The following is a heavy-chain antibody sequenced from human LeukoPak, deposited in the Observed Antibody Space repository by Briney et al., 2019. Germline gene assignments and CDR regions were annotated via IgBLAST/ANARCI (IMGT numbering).Heavy chain of an antibody. CDR1: GFSVRSNY. V-gene: IGHV3-53*01. Sequence: GGSLRLSCAASGFSVRSNYISWVRQAPGKGLEWVSMIYSDGSIFHADSVKGRFTMSRDNSRNTLDLQMNSLRVEDTAVYFCARDRRRLRGMNGNGDAFDIWGQGTMVTVSS. CDR2: IYSDGSI. J-gene: IGHJ3*02. CDR3: ARDRRRLRGMNGNGDAFDI. D-gene: IGHD1-1*01.